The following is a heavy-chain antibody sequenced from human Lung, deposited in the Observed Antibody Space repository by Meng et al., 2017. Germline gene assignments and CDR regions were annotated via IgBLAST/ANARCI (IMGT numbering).Heavy chain of an antibody. J-gene: IGHJ4*02. CDR1: GGSFSDYY. Sequence: VHYTEWVSVLLKPLVPLSHSCVVYGGSFSDYYWSLIRQPPGKGLEWIGEINHSGSTNYNPSLESRATISVDTSQNNLSLKLSSVTAADSAVYYCARGPTTMAHDFDYWGQGTLVTVSS. V-gene: IGHV4-34*01. D-gene: IGHD4-11*01. CDR2: INHSGST. CDR3: ARGPTTMAHDFDY.